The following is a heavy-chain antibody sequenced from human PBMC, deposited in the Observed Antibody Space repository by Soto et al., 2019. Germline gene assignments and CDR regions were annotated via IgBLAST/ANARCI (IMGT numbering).Heavy chain of an antibody. CDR1: GFTFSSYG. Sequence: GGSLRLSCAASGFTFSSYGMHWVRQAPGKGLEWVAVIWYDGSNKYYADSVKGRFTISRDNSKNTLYLQMNSLRAEDTAVYYCAVEKDFWSGYYNEWGQGTLVTVSS. CDR2: IWYDGSNK. D-gene: IGHD3-3*01. CDR3: AVEKDFWSGYYNE. J-gene: IGHJ4*02. V-gene: IGHV3-33*01.